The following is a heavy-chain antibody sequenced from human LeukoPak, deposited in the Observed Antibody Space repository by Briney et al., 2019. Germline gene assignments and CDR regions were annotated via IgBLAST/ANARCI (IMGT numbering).Heavy chain of an antibody. D-gene: IGHD2-8*01. J-gene: IGHJ4*02. V-gene: IGHV4-34*01. CDR1: GGSFSGYY. CDR3: ARGLRGVPRMVYASSGYYFDY. CDR2: INHSGST. Sequence: SSETLSLTCAVYGGSFSGYYWSWIRQPPGKGLEWLGEINHSGSTNYNPSLKSRVTISVDTSKNQFSLKLSSVTAADTAVYYCARGLRGVPRMVYASSGYYFDYWGQGTLVTVSS.